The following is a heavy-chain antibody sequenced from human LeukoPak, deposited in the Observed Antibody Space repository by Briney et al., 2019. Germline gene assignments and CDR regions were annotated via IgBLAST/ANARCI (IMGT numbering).Heavy chain of an antibody. Sequence: ASVKVSCKASGYTFTGYYMHWVRQAPGQGLEWVGWIIPNSGVTNSAQKFQGRVTMTRDTSISTAYMELSRLTSDDTAVYYCARDLGGFTFDFDYWGQGTLVTVSS. D-gene: IGHD3-16*01. J-gene: IGHJ4*02. CDR2: IIPNSGVT. V-gene: IGHV1-2*02. CDR1: GYTFTGYY. CDR3: ARDLGGFTFDFDY.